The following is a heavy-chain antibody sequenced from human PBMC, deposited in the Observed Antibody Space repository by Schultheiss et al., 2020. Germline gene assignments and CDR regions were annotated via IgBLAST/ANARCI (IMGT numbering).Heavy chain of an antibody. CDR2: IYYSGST. J-gene: IGHJ1*01. CDR1: GASISSPSYY. V-gene: IGHV4-39*07. Sequence: SETLSLTCTVSGASISSPSYYWGWIRQPPGKGLEWIGSIYYSGSTYYNPSLKSRVTISVDTSKNQFSLKLSSVTAADTAVYYCASSRGYDILTGYYKQYFQHWGQGTLVTVSS. CDR3: ASSRGYDILTGYYKQYFQH. D-gene: IGHD3-9*01.